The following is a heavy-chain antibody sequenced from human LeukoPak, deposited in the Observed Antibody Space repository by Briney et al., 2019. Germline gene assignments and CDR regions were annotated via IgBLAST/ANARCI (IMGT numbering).Heavy chain of an antibody. CDR1: GYSISSGYY. CDR2: IYHSGST. J-gene: IGHJ5*02. Sequence: PSETLSLTCTVSGYSISSGYYWGWIRQPPGKGLEWIGSIYHSGSTYYNPSLKSRVTISVDTSKDQFSLKLSSVTAADTAVYYCAKDSFPYCTNGVCWFDPWGQGTLVTVSS. D-gene: IGHD2-8*01. V-gene: IGHV4-38-2*02. CDR3: AKDSFPYCTNGVCWFDP.